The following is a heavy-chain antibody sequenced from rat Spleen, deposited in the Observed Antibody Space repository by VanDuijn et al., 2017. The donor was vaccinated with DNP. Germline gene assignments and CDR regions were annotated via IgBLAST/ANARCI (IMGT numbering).Heavy chain of an antibody. CDR1: GFTFSDYY. CDR2: ISYEGSST. D-gene: IGHD1-4*01. CDR3: AKDRLPGYRGYYFDY. Sequence: EVQLVESGGGLVQPGRSLKLSCAASGFTFSDYYMAWVRQAPKKGLEWVASISYEGSSTYYGDSVKGRFTISRDNAKSTLYLQMNSLRSEDTATYYCAKDRLPGYRGYYFDYWGQGVMVTVSS. V-gene: IGHV5-22*01. J-gene: IGHJ2*01.